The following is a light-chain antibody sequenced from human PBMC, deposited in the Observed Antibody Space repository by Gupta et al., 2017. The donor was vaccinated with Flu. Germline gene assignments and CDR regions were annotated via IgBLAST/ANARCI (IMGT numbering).Light chain of an antibody. CDR3: AAWDDSRNGQV. J-gene: IGLJ1*01. CDR2: SNN. Sequence: QSLLTQPPSASGPPGQRVTISCSGSSSIIGSNTVTWYQQPPGTAPKLLIYSNNQRPSGVPDRFSGSKSGTSASLTISGLQAEDEADYYCAAWDDSRNGQVFGTGTKVTVL. V-gene: IGLV1-44*01. CDR1: SSIIGSNT.